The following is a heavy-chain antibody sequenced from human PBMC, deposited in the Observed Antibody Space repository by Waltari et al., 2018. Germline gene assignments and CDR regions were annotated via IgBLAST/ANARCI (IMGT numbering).Heavy chain of an antibody. V-gene: IGHV3-21*01. CDR1: GFTFSSYS. J-gene: IGHJ6*02. CDR3: ARAQVVPAANEGGGYYYYYGMDV. D-gene: IGHD2-2*01. Sequence: EVQLVESGGGLVKPGGSLRLSCAASGFTFSSYSMNWVRQAPGKGLECVSSISSSSSYIYYADAVKGRFTISRDNAKNSLYLQMNSLRAEDTAVYYCARAQVVPAANEGGGYYYYYGMDVWGQGTTVTVSS. CDR2: ISSSSSYI.